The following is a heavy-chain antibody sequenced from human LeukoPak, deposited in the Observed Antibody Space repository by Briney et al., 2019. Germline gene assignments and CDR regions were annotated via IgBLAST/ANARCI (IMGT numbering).Heavy chain of an antibody. Sequence: SETLSLTCTVSGGSISSYYWSWIRQPPGKGLEWIGYLYYSESTNYNPSLKSRVTISVDTSKNQFSLKLSSVTAADTAVYYCARHPFPKYDFWSGYSTAYYFDYWGQGTLVTVSS. CDR1: GGSISSYY. CDR3: ARHPFPKYDFWSGYSTAYYFDY. V-gene: IGHV4-59*08. D-gene: IGHD3-3*01. J-gene: IGHJ4*02. CDR2: LYYSEST.